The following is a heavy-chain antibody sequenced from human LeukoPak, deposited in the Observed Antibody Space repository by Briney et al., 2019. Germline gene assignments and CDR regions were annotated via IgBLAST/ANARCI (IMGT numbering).Heavy chain of an antibody. D-gene: IGHD6-25*01. V-gene: IGHV4-59*11. CDR3: ARGGYSYFQH. CDR1: GGSISGQY. Sequence: SETLSLTCTVSGGSISGQYWSLIRQPPGKGLEWIGYIYYTGITKYNPSLKSRVTISVDTSKNQFSLNLSSVTAADTAVYYCARGGYSYFQHWGQGTLVTVSS. CDR2: IYYTGIT. J-gene: IGHJ1*01.